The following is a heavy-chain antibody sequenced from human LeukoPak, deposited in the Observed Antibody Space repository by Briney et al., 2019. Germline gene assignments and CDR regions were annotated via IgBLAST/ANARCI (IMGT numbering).Heavy chain of an antibody. V-gene: IGHV4-30-2*01. CDR2: IYHSGST. CDR3: ARGVYIAAAQYAY. CDR1: GGSISSGGYS. J-gene: IGHJ4*02. Sequence: SQTLSLTCAVSGGSISSGGYSWSWIRQPPGKGLEWIGYIYHSGSTYYNPSLKSRVTISVDRSKNQFSLKLSSVTAADTAVYYCARGVYIAAAQYAYWGQGTLVTVSS. D-gene: IGHD6-13*01.